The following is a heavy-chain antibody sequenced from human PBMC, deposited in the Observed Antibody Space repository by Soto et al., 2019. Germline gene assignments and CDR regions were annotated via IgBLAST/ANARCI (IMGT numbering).Heavy chain of an antibody. CDR1: GFTFSSYA. D-gene: IGHD6-19*01. CDR3: ASSKKSGCGWYYFDY. CDR2: ISYDGSNK. V-gene: IGHV3-30-3*01. Sequence: QVQLVESGGGVVQPGRSLRLSCAASGFTFSSYAMHWVRQAPGKGLEWVAVISYDGSNKYYADSVKGRFTISRDNSKNTLYLQMNSLRAEDTAVYYCASSKKSGCGWYYFDYWGQGTLVTVSS. J-gene: IGHJ4*02.